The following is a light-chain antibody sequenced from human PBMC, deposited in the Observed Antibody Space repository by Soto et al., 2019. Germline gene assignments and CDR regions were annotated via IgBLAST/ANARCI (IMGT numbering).Light chain of an antibody. CDR1: QDINKW. J-gene: IGKJ4*01. V-gene: IGKV1-12*01. Sequence: IQMPPYPSSVSAALGDRVPITCRASQDINKWLAWYQQKPGLAPNLVIYTASRLHGGGPSRFSGSASGTDFTLTISSLQPEDVATYYCQQGKSFPLTYAGGTKV. CDR3: QQGKSFPLT. CDR2: TAS.